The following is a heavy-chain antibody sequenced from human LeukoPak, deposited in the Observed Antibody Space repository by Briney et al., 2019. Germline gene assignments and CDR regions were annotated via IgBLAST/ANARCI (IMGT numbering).Heavy chain of an antibody. CDR1: GGSISSGGYS. V-gene: IGHV4-30-2*01. Sequence: SQTLSLTCAVSGGSISSGGYSWSWIRQPPGKGLEWIGYIYHSGSTYYNPPLKSRVTISVDRSKNQFSLKLSSVTAADTAVYYCARSYDSSVDAFDIWGQGTMVTVSS. CDR2: IYHSGST. J-gene: IGHJ3*02. D-gene: IGHD3-22*01. CDR3: ARSYDSSVDAFDI.